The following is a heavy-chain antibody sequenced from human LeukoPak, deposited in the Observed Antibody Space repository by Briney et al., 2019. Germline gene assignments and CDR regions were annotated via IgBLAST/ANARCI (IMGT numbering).Heavy chain of an antibody. V-gene: IGHV3-33*06. CDR1: GFTLSSYG. Sequence: GGPLRLSCAASGFTLSSYGMHWVRQATGKGLEWVAVIWYDRSNKYYAYSVKGRFTISRDNSKNTLYLQMNSLRAADTAVYSCAKAEDTAIGTSGEGAPVTVSS. D-gene: IGHD5-18*01. CDR3: AKAEDTAIGT. CDR2: IWYDRSNK. J-gene: IGHJ5*02.